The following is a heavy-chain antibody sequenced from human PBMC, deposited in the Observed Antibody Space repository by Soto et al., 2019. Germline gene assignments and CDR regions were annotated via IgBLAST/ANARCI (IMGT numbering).Heavy chain of an antibody. CDR2: ISGSGGST. V-gene: IGHV3-23*01. J-gene: IGHJ6*02. CDR3: ARVIITMIVNGMDV. Sequence: GGSLRLSCAASGFTFSSYAMSWVRQAPGKGLEWVSAISGSGGSTYYADSVKGRFTISRDNSKNTLYLQMNSLRAEDPAVYYCARVIITMIVNGMDVWGQGTTVTVSS. CDR1: GFTFSSYA. D-gene: IGHD3-22*01.